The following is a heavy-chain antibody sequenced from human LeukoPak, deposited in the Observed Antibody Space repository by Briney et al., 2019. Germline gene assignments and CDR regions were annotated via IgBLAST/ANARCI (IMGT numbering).Heavy chain of an antibody. J-gene: IGHJ4*02. CDR3: ARPDSSGFWAPLWY. Sequence: SETLSLTCAVYGGSFSGYYWSWIRQPPGKGLEWIGEINHSGSTNYNPSLKSRVTISVDTSKNQFSLKLSSVTAADTAVYYCARPDSSGFWAPLWYWGPGTLVTVSS. CDR2: INHSGST. CDR1: GGSFSGYY. D-gene: IGHD3-22*01. V-gene: IGHV4-34*01.